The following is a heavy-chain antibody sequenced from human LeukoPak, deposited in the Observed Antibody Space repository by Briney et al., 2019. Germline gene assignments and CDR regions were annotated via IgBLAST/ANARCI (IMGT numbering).Heavy chain of an antibody. CDR3: ARLRPNYDFWSGFNWFDP. CDR1: GGSISSSSYY. J-gene: IGHJ5*02. V-gene: IGHV4-39*01. Sequence: SETLSLTCTVSGGSISSSSYYWGWIRQPPGKGLEWIGSIYYSGSTYYNPSLKSRVTISVDTSKNQFSLKLSYVTAADTAVYYCARLRPNYDFWSGFNWFDPWGQGTLVTVSS. D-gene: IGHD3-3*01. CDR2: IYYSGST.